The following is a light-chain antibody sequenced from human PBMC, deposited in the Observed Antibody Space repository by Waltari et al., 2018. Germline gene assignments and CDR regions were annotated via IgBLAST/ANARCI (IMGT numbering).Light chain of an antibody. CDR1: SSNIGAHYD. J-gene: IGLJ2*01. V-gene: IGLV1-40*01. CDR2: GIS. Sequence: QSVLAQPPSVSGAPGQRVTISCTGSSSNIGAHYDVNWYQQLPGAAPKLLIYGISKRPSGVPDRFSGSKSGTSASLTISGLQAEDEADYYCQSSDSSLSGVVFGGGTKLTVL. CDR3: QSSDSSLSGVV.